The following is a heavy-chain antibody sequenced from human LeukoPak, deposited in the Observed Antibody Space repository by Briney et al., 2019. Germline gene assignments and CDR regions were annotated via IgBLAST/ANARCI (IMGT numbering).Heavy chain of an antibody. CDR2: MNKDGSEK. V-gene: IGHV3-7*01. Sequence: GGSLRLSCAVSGFTFSDYWMRWVRQAPGKGLEWVASMNKDGSEKQYVDSVKGRFTISRDNAKNSVYLQMTSLGAEDTAVYYCATYTQYFGAPGGTDYWGLGTLVTVSS. J-gene: IGHJ4*02. D-gene: IGHD2-15*01. CDR3: ATYTQYFGAPGGTDY. CDR1: GFTFSDYW.